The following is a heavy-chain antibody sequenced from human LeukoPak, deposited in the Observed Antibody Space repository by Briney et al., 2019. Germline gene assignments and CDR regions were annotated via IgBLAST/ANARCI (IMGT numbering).Heavy chain of an antibody. J-gene: IGHJ4*02. V-gene: IGHV4-39*07. CDR3: ARKIAATWYFDY. CDR2: IYYSGNT. CDR1: GGSISSSSSYY. Sequence: SETLSLTCTVSGGSISSSSSYYWGWIRHPPGTGLEWIGTIYYSGNTYYNPSLKSRVTISVDTSKNQFSLKLNSVTAADTAVYYCARKIAATWYFDYWGQGTLVTVSS. D-gene: IGHD2-21*01.